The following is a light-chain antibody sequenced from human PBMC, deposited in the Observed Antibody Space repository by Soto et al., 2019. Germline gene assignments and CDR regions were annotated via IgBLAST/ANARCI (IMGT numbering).Light chain of an antibody. CDR2: DAS. CDR1: QSVGTY. J-gene: IGKJ2*01. CDR3: QQRYNWPNT. V-gene: IGKV3-11*01. Sequence: EIVLTQSPATPSLSPGERATLSCRTSQSVGTYLAWYQHNPGQAPRLLIYDASNRATGIPARFSGSGSGTEFTLTISSPEPEDFAVYYCQQRYNWPNTFGQGTKLEIK.